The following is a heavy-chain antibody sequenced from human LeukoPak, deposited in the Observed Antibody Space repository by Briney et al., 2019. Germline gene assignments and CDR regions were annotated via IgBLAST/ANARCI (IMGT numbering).Heavy chain of an antibody. CDR3: AHSKRGGGYYINAFAV. V-gene: IGHV4-59*01. J-gene: IGHJ3*01. Sequence: KPSETLSLTCTVSGASTSAYYWSWIRQPPRKGLEWIGYSYSGGNANYNPSLKTRVTISIDTSENQFSLRLTSVTAADTAVYFCAHSKRGGGYYINAFAVWGQGTLVTISS. D-gene: IGHD1-26*01. CDR1: GASTSAYY. CDR2: SYSGGNA.